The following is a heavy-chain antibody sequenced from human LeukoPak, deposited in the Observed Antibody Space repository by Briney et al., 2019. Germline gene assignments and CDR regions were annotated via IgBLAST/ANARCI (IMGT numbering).Heavy chain of an antibody. CDR3: ARAPNRRSGSYYNRGYYYYGMDV. D-gene: IGHD3-10*01. CDR2: INHSGST. J-gene: IGHJ6*02. Sequence: PSETLSLTCAVYGGSFSGYYWSWIRQPPGKGLEWIGEINHSGSTNYNPSLKGRVTISVDTSKNQFSLKLSSVTAADTAVYYCARAPNRRSGSYYNRGYYYYGMDVWGQGTTVTVSS. CDR1: GGSFSGYY. V-gene: IGHV4-34*01.